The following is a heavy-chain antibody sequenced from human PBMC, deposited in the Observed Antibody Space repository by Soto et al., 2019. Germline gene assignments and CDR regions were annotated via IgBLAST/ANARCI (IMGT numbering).Heavy chain of an antibody. CDR2: ISNSASAI. D-gene: IGHD4-17*01. CDR3: TRGAFPYGDNVSRYFDP. J-gene: IGHJ5*02. V-gene: IGHV3-48*03. CDR1: GFTFSSYE. Sequence: PGGSLRLSCAASGFTFSSYEMHWVGQAPGKGLEWVSYISNSASAIYYAESVKGRFTISRDNAESSLFLHMSSLRVEDTAVYYCTRGAFPYGDNVSRYFDPWGRGTLVTVSS.